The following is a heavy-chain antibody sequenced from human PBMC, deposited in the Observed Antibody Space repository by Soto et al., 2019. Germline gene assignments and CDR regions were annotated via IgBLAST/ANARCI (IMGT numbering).Heavy chain of an antibody. CDR1: GYTFTSYY. CDR3: ARGDIVVVPAAHLSAFDI. J-gene: IGHJ3*02. CDR2: INPSGGST. Sequence: GASVKVSCKASGYTFTSYYMHWVRQAPGQGLEWMGIINPSGGSTSYAQKFQGRVTMTRDTSTSTVYMELSSLRSEDTAVYYCARGDIVVVPAAHLSAFDIWGQGTMVTVSS. V-gene: IGHV1-46*03. D-gene: IGHD2-2*01.